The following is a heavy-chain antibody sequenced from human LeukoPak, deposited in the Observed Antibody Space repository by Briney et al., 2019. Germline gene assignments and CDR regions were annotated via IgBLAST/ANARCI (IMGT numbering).Heavy chain of an antibody. CDR1: GFTFSSYA. CDR2: ISGSGGST. Sequence: GGSLRLSCAASGFTFSSYAMSWVRQAPGKGLEWVSAISGSGGSTYYADSVKGRLTISRDNSKSTLYLQMNSLRAEDTAVYYCAKGDIVVVVAASLFDYWGQGTLVTVSS. V-gene: IGHV3-23*01. D-gene: IGHD2-15*01. J-gene: IGHJ4*02. CDR3: AKGDIVVVVAASLFDY.